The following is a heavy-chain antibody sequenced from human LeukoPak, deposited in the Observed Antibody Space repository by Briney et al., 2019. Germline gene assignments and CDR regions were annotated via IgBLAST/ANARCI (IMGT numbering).Heavy chain of an antibody. CDR1: GGSISSYY. D-gene: IGHD2-2*01. CDR2: IYYSGST. Sequence: PSETLSLTCTVSGGSISSYYWSWIRQPPGKGLEWIGYIYYSGSTNYNPSLKSRVTISVDTSKNQFSLKLSSVTAADTAVYYCARSIVVVPAASLGWFDPWGQGTLVTVSS. J-gene: IGHJ5*02. V-gene: IGHV4-59*01. CDR3: ARSIVVVPAASLGWFDP.